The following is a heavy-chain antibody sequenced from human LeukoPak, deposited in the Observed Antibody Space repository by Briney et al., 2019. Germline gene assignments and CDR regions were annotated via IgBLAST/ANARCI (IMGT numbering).Heavy chain of an antibody. V-gene: IGHV1-46*01. J-gene: IGHJ5*02. CDR3: ARGCNIVVVPAAFCSWFDP. Sequence: GASVKVSCKASGYTFTSYYMHWVRQAPGQGLEWMGIINPSGGSTSYAQKFQGRVTRTRDTSTSTVYMELSSLRSEDTAVYYCARGCNIVVVPAAFCSWFDPWGQGTLVTVSS. CDR2: INPSGGST. CDR1: GYTFTSYY. D-gene: IGHD2-2*01.